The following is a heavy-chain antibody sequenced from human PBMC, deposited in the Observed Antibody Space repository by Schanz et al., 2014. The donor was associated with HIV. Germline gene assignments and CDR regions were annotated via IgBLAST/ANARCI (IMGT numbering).Heavy chain of an antibody. CDR2: ISYDGRNK. Sequence: QVQLVESGGGVVQPGRSLRLSCAGSGFSFDTFGIHWVRQAPGKGLEWLAVISYDGRNKKFANSVKGRFTISRDNVKKSLFLQMKSLRVEDTAVYYCAREPVSATSDSGFDYWGQGTLVTVS. CDR1: GFSFDTFG. J-gene: IGHJ4*02. CDR3: AREPVSATSDSGFDY. V-gene: IGHV3-30*03. D-gene: IGHD6-19*01.